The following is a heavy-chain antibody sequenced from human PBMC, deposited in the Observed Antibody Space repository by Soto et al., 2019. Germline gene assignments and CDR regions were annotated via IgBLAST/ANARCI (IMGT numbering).Heavy chain of an antibody. V-gene: IGHV3-9*01. CDR1: GFTFDDYA. Sequence: GGSLRLSCAASGFTFDDYAMHWVRQAPGKGLEWVSGINWNSANIAYADSVKGRFTISRDNARNSLYLLMNSLRIEDTAFYYCAKGFCSSTTCYRLDPWGQGTLVTVSS. J-gene: IGHJ5*02. CDR3: AKGFCSSTTCYRLDP. D-gene: IGHD2-2*01. CDR2: INWNSANI.